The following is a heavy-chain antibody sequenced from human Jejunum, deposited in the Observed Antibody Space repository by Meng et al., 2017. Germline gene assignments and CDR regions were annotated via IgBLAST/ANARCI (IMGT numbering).Heavy chain of an antibody. V-gene: IGHV3-53*01. J-gene: IGHJ4*02. D-gene: IGHD3-22*01. CDR3: AREQYKSRGH. CDR2: IYSDGSR. CDR1: GFTVSSNY. Sequence: GESLKISCAASGFTVSSNYMSWVRQAPGKGLEWVSVIYSDGSRYYADSVKGRFSISRDNSKNTLYLHMNSLRAEDTAVYYCAREQYKSRGHWGQGTLVTVSS.